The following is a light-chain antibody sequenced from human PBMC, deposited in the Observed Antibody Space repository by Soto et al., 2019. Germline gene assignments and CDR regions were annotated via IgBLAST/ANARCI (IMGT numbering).Light chain of an antibody. V-gene: IGKV3D-15*01. Sequence: EIVMTQSSATLSVSPGERATLSCRASQSVSSKLAWYQQKPGQAPRLLIYDASTRATGIPARFSGSGSGTEFTLTISSLQSEDFVVYYCQQYNHWPLTFGGGTKVEIK. CDR2: DAS. J-gene: IGKJ4*01. CDR3: QQYNHWPLT. CDR1: QSVSSK.